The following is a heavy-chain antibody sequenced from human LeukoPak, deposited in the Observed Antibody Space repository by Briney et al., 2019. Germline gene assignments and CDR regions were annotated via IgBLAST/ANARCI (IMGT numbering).Heavy chain of an antibody. CDR2: IHTGGST. V-gene: IGHV3-66*01. Sequence: GGSLRLSCAASGFTVSSNYMSWVRQAPGKGLEWVSIIHTGGSTYYADSVKGRFTISRDNSKNTLYLQMDSLRAEDTAVYYCAKEMDDSSPDAFDIWGQGTMVTVSS. CDR3: AKEMDDSSPDAFDI. CDR1: GFTVSSNY. D-gene: IGHD3-22*01. J-gene: IGHJ3*02.